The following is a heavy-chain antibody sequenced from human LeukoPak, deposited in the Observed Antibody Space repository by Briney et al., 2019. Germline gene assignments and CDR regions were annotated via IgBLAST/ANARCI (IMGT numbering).Heavy chain of an antibody. CDR3: AREVDTAMALDNWFDP. D-gene: IGHD5-18*01. V-gene: IGHV1-69*04. CDR1: GGTFSSYA. CDR2: IIPILGIA. J-gene: IGHJ5*02. Sequence: SVKVSCKASGGTFSSYAISWVRQAPGQGLEWMGRIIPILGIANYAQKFQGRVTITADKSTGTAYMELSSLRSEDTAVYYCAREVDTAMALDNWFDPWGQGTLVTVSS.